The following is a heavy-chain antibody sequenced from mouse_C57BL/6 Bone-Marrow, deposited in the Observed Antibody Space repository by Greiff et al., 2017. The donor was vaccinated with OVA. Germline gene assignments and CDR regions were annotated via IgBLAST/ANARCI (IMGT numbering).Heavy chain of an antibody. V-gene: IGHV6-6*01. CDR2: IRNKANNHAT. CDR1: GFTFSDAW. Sequence: DVKLQESGGGLVQPGGSMKLSCAASGFTFSDAWMDWVRQSPEKGLEWVAEIRNKANNHATYYAESVKGRFTISRDDSKSSVYLQMNSLRAEDTGIYYCTRRPYDGYRWFAYWGQGTLVTVSA. D-gene: IGHD2-3*01. J-gene: IGHJ3*01. CDR3: TRRPYDGYRWFAY.